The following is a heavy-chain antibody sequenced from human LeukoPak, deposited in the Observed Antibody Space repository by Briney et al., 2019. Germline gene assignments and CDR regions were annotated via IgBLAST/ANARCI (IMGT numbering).Heavy chain of an antibody. Sequence: SETLSLTCAVYGGSFSGYYWSWIRQPPGKGLEWIGEINHSGSTNYNPSLKSRVTISVDTSKNQFSLKLSSVTAADTAVYYCARVDCSSTSCYADYWGQGTLVTVSP. J-gene: IGHJ4*02. V-gene: IGHV4-34*01. D-gene: IGHD2-2*01. CDR2: INHSGST. CDR1: GGSFSGYY. CDR3: ARVDCSSTSCYADY.